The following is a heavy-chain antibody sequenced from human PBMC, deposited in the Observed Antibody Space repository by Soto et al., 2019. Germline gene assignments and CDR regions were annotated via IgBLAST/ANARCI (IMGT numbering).Heavy chain of an antibody. J-gene: IGHJ4*02. CDR1: GFTFGDYA. Sequence: GGSLRLSCTTSGFTFGDYAMSWFRQAPGKGLEWVGFIRSKGYGGTTQYAASVKGRFTISRDDSESIAYLQMDSLKTEDTALYYCARVGSASLMVVVIADHWGQGTQVTVPS. CDR2: IRSKGYGGTT. V-gene: IGHV3-49*03. CDR3: ARVGSASLMVVVIADH. D-gene: IGHD3-22*01.